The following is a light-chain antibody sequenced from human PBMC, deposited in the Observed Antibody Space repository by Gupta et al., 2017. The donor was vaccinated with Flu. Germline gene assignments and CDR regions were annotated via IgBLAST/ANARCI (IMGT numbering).Light chain of an antibody. CDR2: WAA. CDR1: QSVLYSSNNKNY. V-gene: IGKV4-1*01. CDR3: QQYCSTPPT. J-gene: IGKJ3*01. Sequence: DIVMTQSPDSLAVSLGERATINCKSSQSVLYSSNNKNYLAWYQQKPGQPPKLLIYWAATRESGVPDRFSGGGSGTDFTLTISSLQAEDVAVYYCQQYCSTPPTFGPGTKVEIK.